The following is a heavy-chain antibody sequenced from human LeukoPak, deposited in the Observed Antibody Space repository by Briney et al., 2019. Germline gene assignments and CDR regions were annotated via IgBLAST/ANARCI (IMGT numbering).Heavy chain of an antibody. Sequence: QPGRSLRLSCAASGFTFDDYAMHWVQQAPGKGLEWVSGISWNSGSIGYADSVKGRFTISRDNAKNSLYLQMNSLRAEDTALYYCAKGYSSGWYYFDYWGQGTLVTVSS. J-gene: IGHJ4*02. V-gene: IGHV3-9*01. D-gene: IGHD6-19*01. CDR2: ISWNSGSI. CDR1: GFTFDDYA. CDR3: AKGYSSGWYYFDY.